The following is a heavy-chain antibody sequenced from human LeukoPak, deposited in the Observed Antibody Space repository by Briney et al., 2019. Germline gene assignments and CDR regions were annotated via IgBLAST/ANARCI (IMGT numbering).Heavy chain of an antibody. CDR3: ARSVYYGSGSYPFDY. D-gene: IGHD3-10*01. J-gene: IGHJ4*02. V-gene: IGHV4-59*01. CDR1: GGSISSYY. CDR2: IYYSGST. Sequence: ETLSLTLTVFGGSISSYYWSWIRQPPGKGLEWVGYIYYSGSTNYNPSLKSRVTISVDTSKNQFSLKLSSVTAADTAVYYCARSVYYGSGSYPFDYWGQGTLVTVSS.